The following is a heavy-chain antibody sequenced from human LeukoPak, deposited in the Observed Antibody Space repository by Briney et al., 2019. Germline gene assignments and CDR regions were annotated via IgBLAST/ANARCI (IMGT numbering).Heavy chain of an antibody. CDR3: ARLEDFSSSYGDN. D-gene: IGHD6-6*01. Sequence: PSETLSLTCTVSGGSINSGNYYWGWVRQPPGKGLEWIGSIYYSGSTSYYPSLKRRVTMSVDTPKNQFSLSLNSVTAADTAIYYCARLEDFSSSYGDNWGQGTLVTVSS. CDR1: GGSINSGNYY. CDR2: IYYSGST. V-gene: IGHV4-39*01. J-gene: IGHJ4*02.